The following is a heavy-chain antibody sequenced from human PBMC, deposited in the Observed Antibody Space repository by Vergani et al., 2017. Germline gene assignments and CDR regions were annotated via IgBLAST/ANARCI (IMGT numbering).Heavy chain of an antibody. J-gene: IGHJ4*02. CDR3: VKDAVSYENFFDS. D-gene: IGHD1-26*01. Sequence: EVQLLESGGSLKQPGGSVRLSCAASGFTFSTYAMHWVRQAPGKGLEWVSALTGGGGSTYYADSFKGRFIISRDKSSDTLYLQMNSLRPEDTSTYYCVKDAVSYENFFDSWGQGTLVTVSS. CDR1: GFTFSTYA. V-gene: IGHV3-23*01. CDR2: LTGGGGST.